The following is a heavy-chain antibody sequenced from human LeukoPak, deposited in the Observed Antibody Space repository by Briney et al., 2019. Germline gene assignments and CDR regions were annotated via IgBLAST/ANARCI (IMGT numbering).Heavy chain of an antibody. CDR2: IRNDGSDK. V-gene: IGHV3-30*02. CDR1: GFTFSSYN. D-gene: IGHD3-10*01. Sequence: GGSLRLSCAASGFTFSSYNMHWVRQAPGKGLEWVAFIRNDGSDKNYADSVKGRLTISRDNSKNTLYLQMNSLRDEDTAVYYCAKGEYGSGSYLDYWGQGTLVTVSS. J-gene: IGHJ4*02. CDR3: AKGEYGSGSYLDY.